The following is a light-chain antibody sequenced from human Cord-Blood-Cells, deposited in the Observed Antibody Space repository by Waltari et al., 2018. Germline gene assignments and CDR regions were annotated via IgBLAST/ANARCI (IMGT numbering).Light chain of an antibody. CDR2: QDS. J-gene: IGLJ2*01. Sequence: SYDLTQPPSVSVSQGQTATITCSGVKLGDQYACWYQQKPGQSPVLVIYQDSKRPSGIPERFSGSNSGNTATLTISGTQAMDEADYYCQAWDSSTVVFGGGTKLTVL. CDR1: KLGDQY. V-gene: IGLV3-1*01. CDR3: QAWDSSTVV.